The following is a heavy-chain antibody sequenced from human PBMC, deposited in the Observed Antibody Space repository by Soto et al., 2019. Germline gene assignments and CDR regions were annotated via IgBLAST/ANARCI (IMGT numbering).Heavy chain of an antibody. CDR1: GGSIGGSSYY. CDR2: LYYTGTT. V-gene: IGHV4-39*01. CDR3: VRRSPEDAFDI. J-gene: IGHJ3*02. Sequence: SETLSLTCSVSGGSIGGSSYYFGWIRQPPGKGLEWIGSLYYTGTTYYNSSLKSRVTISADKSQNQFSLRLSSVTAADTAVYYCVRRSPEDAFDIWGQGTMVTVSS.